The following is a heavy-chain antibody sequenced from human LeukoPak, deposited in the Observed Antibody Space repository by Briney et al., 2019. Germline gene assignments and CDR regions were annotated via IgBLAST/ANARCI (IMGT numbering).Heavy chain of an antibody. CDR3: ARRIASAGTVFDY. CDR1: GGSISSYY. J-gene: IGHJ4*02. D-gene: IGHD6-13*01. Sequence: PSETLSLTCTVPGGSISSYYWSSIRQPPGKGLGWIGYIYYSGTTNYNPHLKSRVTISVATSKNQFSLRRSSVTAADTAVYYCARRIASAGTVFDYWGQGILVTVSS. V-gene: IGHV4-59*08. CDR2: IYYSGTT.